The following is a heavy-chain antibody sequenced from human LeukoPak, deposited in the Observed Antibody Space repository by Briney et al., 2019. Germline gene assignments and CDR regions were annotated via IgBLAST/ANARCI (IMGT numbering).Heavy chain of an antibody. CDR2: ISWNSGSI. D-gene: IGHD6-13*01. J-gene: IGHJ4*02. CDR3: AKDRDSSSFYYFDY. Sequence: PGGSLRLSCAASGFTFDDYAMHWVRQAPGKGLEWVLGISWNSGSIGYADSVKGRFTISRDNAKNSLYLQMNSLRAEDMALYYCAKDRDSSSFYYFDYWGQGTLVTVSS. CDR1: GFTFDDYA. V-gene: IGHV3-9*03.